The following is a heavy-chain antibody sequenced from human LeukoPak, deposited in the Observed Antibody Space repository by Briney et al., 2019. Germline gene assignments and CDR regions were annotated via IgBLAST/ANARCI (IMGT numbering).Heavy chain of an antibody. CDR1: GFTFSSYG. J-gene: IGHJ4*02. D-gene: IGHD3-22*01. CDR2: IRYDGSNK. Sequence: GGSLRLSCAASGFTFSSYGMHWVRQAPGKGLEWVAFIRYDGSNKYYADSVKGRFTVSRDNSKNTLYLQMNSLRAEDTAVYYCAKDPGAGYYDSSGYGPLDYWGQGTLVTVSS. CDR3: AKDPGAGYYDSSGYGPLDY. V-gene: IGHV3-30*02.